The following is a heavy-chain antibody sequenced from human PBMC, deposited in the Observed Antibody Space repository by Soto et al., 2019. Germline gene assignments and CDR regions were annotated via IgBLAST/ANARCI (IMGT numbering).Heavy chain of an antibody. V-gene: IGHV6-1*01. D-gene: IGHD3-3*01. J-gene: IGHJ6*02. CDR1: GDSVSSNSAA. CDR3: AREPYSTIFGVVIGDYYYYYGMNV. CDR2: TYYRSKWYN. Sequence: KQSQTLSLTCAISGDSVSSNSAAWNWIRQSPSRGLEWLGRTYYRSKWYNDYAVSVKSQITINPDTSKNQFSLQLNSVTPEDTAVYYCAREPYSTIFGVVIGDYYYYYGMNVWGQGTTVTVSS.